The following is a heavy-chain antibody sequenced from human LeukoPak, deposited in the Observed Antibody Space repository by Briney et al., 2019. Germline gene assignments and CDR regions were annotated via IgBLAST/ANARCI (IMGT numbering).Heavy chain of an antibody. J-gene: IGHJ3*02. CDR2: INHSGST. CDR3: ARDSTDAFDI. CDR1: GGSISSSSYY. Sequence: SETLSLTCTVSGGSISSSSYYWGWIRQPPGKGLEWIGEINHSGSTNYNPSLKSRVTISVDTSKNQFSLKLSSVTAADTAVYYCARDSTDAFDIWGQGTMVTVSS. V-gene: IGHV4-39*07.